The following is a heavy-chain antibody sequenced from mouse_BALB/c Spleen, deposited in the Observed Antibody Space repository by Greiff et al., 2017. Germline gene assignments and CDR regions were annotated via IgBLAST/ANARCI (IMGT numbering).Heavy chain of an antibody. CDR1: GYTFTSYW. J-gene: IGHJ2*01. D-gene: IGHD2-3*01. V-gene: IGHV1S132*01. CDR2: IFPGTGTT. Sequence: QVQLQQSGAELVKPGASVKLSCKTSGYTFTSYWIQWVKQRPGQGLGWIGEIFPGTGTTYYNEKFKGKATLTIDTSSSTAYMQLSSLTSEDSAVYFCARGGDGYYPDYWGQGTTLTVSS. CDR3: ARGGDGYYPDY.